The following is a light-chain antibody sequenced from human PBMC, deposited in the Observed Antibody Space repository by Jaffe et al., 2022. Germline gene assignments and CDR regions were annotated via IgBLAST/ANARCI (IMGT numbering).Light chain of an antibody. CDR1: SSNIGINH. CDR2: ENN. Sequence: QSVLTQPPSVSEAPGQKVTISCSGSSSNIGINHVSWYQQLPGTAPKLLIYENNKRPSGIPDRFSGSKSGTSATLGITGLQTGDEADYYCGTWDNSLSPVIVFGGGTKLTVL. J-gene: IGLJ2*01. CDR3: GTWDNSLSPVIV. V-gene: IGLV1-51*02.